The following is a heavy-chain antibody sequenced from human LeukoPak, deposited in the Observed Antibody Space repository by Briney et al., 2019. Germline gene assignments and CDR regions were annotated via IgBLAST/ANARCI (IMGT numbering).Heavy chain of an antibody. CDR3: AREKYYYDSSGYSLFDY. V-gene: IGHV4-39*01. Sequence: SETLSLTCTVSGGPISSSSYYWGWIRQPPGKGLEWIGSIYYSGSTYYNPSLKSRVTISVDTSKNQFSLKLSSVTAADTAVYYCAREKYYYDSSGYSLFDYWGQGTLVTVSS. CDR2: IYYSGST. D-gene: IGHD3-22*01. CDR1: GGPISSSSYY. J-gene: IGHJ4*02.